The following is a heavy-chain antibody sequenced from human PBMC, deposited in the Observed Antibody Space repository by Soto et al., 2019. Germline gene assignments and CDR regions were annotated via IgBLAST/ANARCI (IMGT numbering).Heavy chain of an antibody. CDR3: AKDGVQDFWSGYYNLDY. Sequence: GGSLRLSCAASGFTFSSYGMHWVRQAPGKGLEWVAVISYDGSNKYYADSVKGRFTISRDNSKNTLYLQMNSLRAEDTAVYYCAKDGVQDFWSGYYNLDYWGQGTLVTVSS. V-gene: IGHV3-30*18. CDR2: ISYDGSNK. D-gene: IGHD3-3*01. CDR1: GFTFSSYG. J-gene: IGHJ4*02.